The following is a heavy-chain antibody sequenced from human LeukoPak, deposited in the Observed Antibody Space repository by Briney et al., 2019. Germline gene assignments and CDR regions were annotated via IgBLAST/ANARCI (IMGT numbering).Heavy chain of an antibody. CDR3: ARTLTTGNWYFDL. V-gene: IGHV3-7*01. CDR2: VKQDGSEK. D-gene: IGHD4/OR15-4a*01. Sequence: GGSLRLSCGASGFTFSGHWMSWVRQAPGKGLEWVANVKQDGSEKYFVDSVKGRFTISRDNAKNSLYLHMNSLRAEDTAVYYCARTLTTGNWYFDLWGRGTLVTVSS. J-gene: IGHJ2*01. CDR1: GFTFSGHW.